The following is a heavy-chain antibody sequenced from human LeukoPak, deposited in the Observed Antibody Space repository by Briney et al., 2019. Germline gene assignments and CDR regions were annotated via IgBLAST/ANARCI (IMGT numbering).Heavy chain of an antibody. J-gene: IGHJ1*01. CDR2: TCGGST. V-gene: IGHV3-53*01. D-gene: IGHD2-15*01. CDR1: GFTVSRNY. Sequence: PGGSLRLSCAASGFTVSRNYMSWVRQAPGKGLEWVSATCGGSTYYADSVKGRFTVSSDSSKNTRYLQMNSLQAEDTAIYYCARAQDYCSGSTCYGYFQYWGQGPLVTVSS. CDR3: ARAQDYCSGSTCYGYFQY.